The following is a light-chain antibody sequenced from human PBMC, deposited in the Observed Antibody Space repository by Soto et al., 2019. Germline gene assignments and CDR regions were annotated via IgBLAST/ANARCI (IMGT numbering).Light chain of an antibody. CDR3: QQYYSYPPIT. J-gene: IGKJ5*01. CDR1: QIISSY. Sequence: DIQMTQSPSSLSASVGDRVTITCRASQIISSYLNWYQQKPGKAPKLLIYAASSLQSGVPSRFSGSGSGTDFTLTISSLQPEDFATYYCQQYYSYPPITFGQGTRLEIK. CDR2: AAS. V-gene: IGKV1-39*01.